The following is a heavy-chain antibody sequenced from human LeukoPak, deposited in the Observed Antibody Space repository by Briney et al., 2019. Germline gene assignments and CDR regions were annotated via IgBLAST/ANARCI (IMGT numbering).Heavy chain of an antibody. CDR3: AARCCDFWSGYYTGPGVAS. V-gene: IGHV4-39*07. CDR1: GGSISSSSYY. Sequence: SETLSLTCTVSGGSISSSSYYWGWIRQPPGKGLEWIGSIYYSGSTYYNPSLKSRVTISVDTSKNQFSLKLSSVTAADTAVYYRAARCCDFWSGYYTGPGVASWGQGNLVTVSP. J-gene: IGHJ4*02. CDR2: IYYSGST. D-gene: IGHD3-3*01.